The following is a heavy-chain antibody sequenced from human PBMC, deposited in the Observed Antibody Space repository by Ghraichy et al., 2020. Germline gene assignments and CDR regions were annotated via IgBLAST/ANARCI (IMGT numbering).Heavy chain of an antibody. D-gene: IGHD5-12*01. Sequence: SVKVSCKASGGTFSSYAISWVRQAPGQGLEWMGGIIPIFGTANYAQKFQGRVTITADESTSTAYMELSSLRSEDTAVYYCARAPKSGYGFSYFDYWGQGTLVTVSS. V-gene: IGHV1-69*13. J-gene: IGHJ4*02. CDR2: IIPIFGTA. CDR3: ARAPKSGYGFSYFDY. CDR1: GGTFSSYA.